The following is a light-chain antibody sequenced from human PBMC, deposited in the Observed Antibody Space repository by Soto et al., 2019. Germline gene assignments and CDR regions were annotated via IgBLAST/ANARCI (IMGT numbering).Light chain of an antibody. CDR3: QQLNSYPT. Sequence: IQMTQSPSTVSASVGDRVKMNCRASQNINTWLAWYRQKPGKAPKLLIYAASTLQSGVPLRFSGSGSGTEFTLTISSLQPEDFATYYCQQLNSYPTFGQGTRLEIK. CDR1: QNINTW. V-gene: IGKV1-5*01. J-gene: IGKJ5*01. CDR2: AAS.